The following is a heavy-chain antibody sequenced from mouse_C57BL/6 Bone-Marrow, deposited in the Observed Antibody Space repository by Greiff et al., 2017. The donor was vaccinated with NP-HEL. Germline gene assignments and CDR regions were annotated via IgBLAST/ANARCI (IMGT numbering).Heavy chain of an antibody. CDR3: ARDDGYYYYAMDY. V-gene: IGHV1-55*01. CDR1: GYTFTSYW. D-gene: IGHD2-3*01. Sequence: QVQLQQSGAELVKPGASVKMSCKASGYTFTSYWITWVKQRPGQGLEWIGDIYPGSGSTNYNEKFKSKATLTVDTSSRTAYMQLSSLTSEDSAVYYGARDDGYYYYAMDYWGQGTSVTVSS. J-gene: IGHJ4*01. CDR2: IYPGSGST.